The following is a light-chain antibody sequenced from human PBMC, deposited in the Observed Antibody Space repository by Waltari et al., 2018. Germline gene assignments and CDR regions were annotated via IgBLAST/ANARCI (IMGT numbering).Light chain of an antibody. CDR3: CSYAGSPYV. Sequence: QSALTQPASVSGSPGQSITISCTGTSSDVGSYNLFPWYQPHPGKAPQLMIYEVSKRPSGVSNRFSGSKSGNTASLTISGLQAEDEADYYCCSYAGSPYVFGTGTKVTVL. CDR2: EVS. V-gene: IGLV2-23*02. CDR1: SSDVGSYNL. J-gene: IGLJ1*01.